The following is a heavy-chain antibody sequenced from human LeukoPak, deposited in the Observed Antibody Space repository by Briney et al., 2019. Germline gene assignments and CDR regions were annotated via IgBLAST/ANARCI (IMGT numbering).Heavy chain of an antibody. J-gene: IGHJ4*02. CDR2: MYNSETT. CDR1: GGSISDYC. D-gene: IGHD2-21*01. CDR3: ASHIKPAESLE. V-gene: IGHV4-4*08. Sequence: SETLSLTCTHSGGSISDYCWSWIRQPPGKGLEWIAYMYNSETTKYNPSLRSRVTISIDTSKNQFSLKLSSVTAADTASYYCASHIKPAESLEWGQGTLATVSS.